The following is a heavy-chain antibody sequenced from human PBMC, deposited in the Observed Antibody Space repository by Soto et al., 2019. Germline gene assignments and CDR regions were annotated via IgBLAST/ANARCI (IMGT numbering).Heavy chain of an antibody. Sequence: APVKGSCKASGYTFTRYGISWGSQAPGQGLEWMGMINPTGGSTTYAQKFQGRVSMTRDTSTNTVYMELSGPRSEDTAVYYCARAYTTSCPGPWGQGTLVTVSS. CDR1: GYTFTRYG. J-gene: IGHJ5*02. D-gene: IGHD6-6*01. V-gene: IGHV1-46*01. CDR2: INPTGGST. CDR3: ARAYTTSCPGP.